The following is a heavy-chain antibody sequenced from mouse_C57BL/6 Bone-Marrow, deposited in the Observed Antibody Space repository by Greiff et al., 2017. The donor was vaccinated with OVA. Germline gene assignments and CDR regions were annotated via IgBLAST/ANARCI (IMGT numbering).Heavy chain of an antibody. CDR1: GYTFTNYW. Sequence: VQLKQSGAELVRPGTSVKMSCKASGYTFTNYWIGWAKQRPGHGLEWIGDIYPGGGYTNYNEKFKGKATLTADKSSSTAYMQFSSLTSEDSAIYYCARQRWLLPDYWGQGTTLTVSS. CDR3: ARQRWLLPDY. V-gene: IGHV1-63*01. CDR2: IYPGGGYT. D-gene: IGHD2-3*01. J-gene: IGHJ2*01.